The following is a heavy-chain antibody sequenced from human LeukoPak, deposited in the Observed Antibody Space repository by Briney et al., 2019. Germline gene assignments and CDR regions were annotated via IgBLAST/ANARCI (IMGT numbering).Heavy chain of an antibody. V-gene: IGHV1-2*06. D-gene: IGHD3-9*01. J-gene: IGHJ4*02. CDR2: INPNSGGT. CDR1: GYTFTGYY. Sequence: ASVNVSCKASGYTFTGYYMHWVRQAPGQGLEWMGRINPNSGGTNYAQKFQGRVTMTRDTSISTAYMELSRLRSDDTAVYYCARGGYFDWAWVNYFDYWGQGTLVTVSS. CDR3: ARGGYFDWAWVNYFDY.